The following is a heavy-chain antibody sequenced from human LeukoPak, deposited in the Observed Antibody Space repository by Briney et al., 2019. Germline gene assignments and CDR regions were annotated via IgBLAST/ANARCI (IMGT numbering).Heavy chain of an antibody. J-gene: IGHJ3*01. D-gene: IGHD6-19*01. V-gene: IGHV1-2*02. CDR1: GYTFTGYY. CDR3: ARESSRAVAGQEILFLD. CDR2: INPNSGGT. Sequence: GASVKVSCKASGYTFTGYYMHWVRQAPGQGLEWMGWINPNSGGTNYAQQFQGRFTMTRDTSISTAYMELSRLRSDDTAVYYCARESSRAVAGQEILFLDWGQGTMVTVSS.